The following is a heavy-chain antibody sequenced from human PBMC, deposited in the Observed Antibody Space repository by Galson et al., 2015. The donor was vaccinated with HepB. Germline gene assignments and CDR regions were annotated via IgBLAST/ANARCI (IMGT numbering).Heavy chain of an antibody. CDR3: TRDPRRDPY. D-gene: IGHD2-21*02. J-gene: IGHJ4*02. CDR2: IDTNTENP. V-gene: IGHV7-4-1*02. Sequence: SVKVSCKVSGYMFNSYGINWVRQAPGQGLEWMGWIDTNTENPTYVQGFAGRFVFSLDTSVSTAYLQISSLKPEDTAIYYCTRDPRRDPYWGQGTLVIVSS. CDR1: GYMFNSYG.